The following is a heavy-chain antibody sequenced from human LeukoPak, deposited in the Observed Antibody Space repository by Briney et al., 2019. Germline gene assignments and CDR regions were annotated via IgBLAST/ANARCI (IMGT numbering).Heavy chain of an antibody. J-gene: IGHJ5*02. V-gene: IGHV4-59*01. CDR2: IYYSGST. CDR1: GGSISSYY. CDR3: ARGGNCSGGTCYSDRGWFDP. D-gene: IGHD2-15*01. Sequence: SETLSLTCTVTGGSISSYYRSWIRQPPGKGLEWIGYIYYSGSTNYNPSLKSRVTMSVDTSKNQFSLKLSSVTAADTAVYYCARGGNCSGGTCYSDRGWFDPWGQGTRVTVSS.